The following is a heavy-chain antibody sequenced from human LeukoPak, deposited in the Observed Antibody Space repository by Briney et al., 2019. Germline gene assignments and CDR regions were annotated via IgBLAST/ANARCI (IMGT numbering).Heavy chain of an antibody. D-gene: IGHD2-15*01. J-gene: IGHJ2*01. CDR2: INHSGST. CDR1: GGSFSGYY. Sequence: PSETLSLTCAVYGGSFSGYYWSWIRQPPGKGLEWIGEINHSGSTNYNPSLKGRVTISVDTSKNQFSLKLSSVTAADTAVYYCAGGRGGLPGGRSLDLWGRGTLVTVSS. V-gene: IGHV4-34*01. CDR3: AGGRGGLPGGRSLDL.